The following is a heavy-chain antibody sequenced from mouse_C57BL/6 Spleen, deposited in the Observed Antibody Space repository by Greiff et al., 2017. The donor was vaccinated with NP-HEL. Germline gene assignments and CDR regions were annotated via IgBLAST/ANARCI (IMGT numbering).Heavy chain of an antibody. V-gene: IGHV1-64*01. CDR2: IHPNSGST. CDR3: ASGYGYDGGYCDY. CDR1: GYTFTSYW. Sequence: VQLQQPGAELVKPGASVKLSCKASGYTFTSYWMHWVKQRPGHGLEWIGMIHPNSGSTNYNEKFKSKATLTVDKSSSTAYMQLSSLTSEDSAVYYCASGYGYDGGYCDYWGQGTTLTVSS. D-gene: IGHD2-2*01. J-gene: IGHJ2*01.